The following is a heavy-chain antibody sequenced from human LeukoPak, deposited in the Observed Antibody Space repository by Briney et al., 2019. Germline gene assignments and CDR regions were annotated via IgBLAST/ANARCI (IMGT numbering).Heavy chain of an antibody. D-gene: IGHD6-6*01. J-gene: IGHJ4*02. CDR2: IDTSGNT. Sequence: SETLSPTCSDSGGSIRSSYRSWIRQPPGKGLEWNGYIDTSGNTDYNPSPTSRVTISVVTTKNQVSLSLFSVTAADTAVYYCARHEGVTYSSSALFDYWGQGILATVSS. CDR3: ARHEGVTYSSSALFDY. CDR1: GGSIRSSY. V-gene: IGHV4-4*09.